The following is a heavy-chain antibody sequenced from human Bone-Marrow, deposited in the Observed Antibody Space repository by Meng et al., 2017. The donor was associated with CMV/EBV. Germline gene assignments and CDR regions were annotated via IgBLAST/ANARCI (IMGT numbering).Heavy chain of an antibody. J-gene: IGHJ4*02. CDR3: ARDPFLWSWFKEEVPGLGY. V-gene: IGHV1-69*04. D-gene: IGHD3-22*01. CDR1: GGTFSSYT. Sequence: SVKVSCKASGGTFSSYTISWVRQAPGQGLEWMGRIIPILGIANYAQKFQGRVTITADKSTSTAYMELSSLRSEDTAVYYCARDPFLWSWFKEEVPGLGYWGQGTLVTVSS. CDR2: IIPILGIA.